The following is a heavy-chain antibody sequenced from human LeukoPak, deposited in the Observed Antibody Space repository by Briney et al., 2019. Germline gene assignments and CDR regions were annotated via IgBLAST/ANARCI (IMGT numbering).Heavy chain of an antibody. V-gene: IGHV3-21*01. D-gene: IGHD6-19*01. CDR2: ISSSSSFI. J-gene: IGHJ6*03. CDR1: GFTFNTYS. Sequence: PGGSLRLSCAASGFTFNTYSMIWVRQAPGKGLEWVSFISSSSSFIYYADSVKGRFTISRDNAKNSLFLQLNTLRTEDTALYFRARDLHSGWPFSEFYYMDVRGKGTTVTVSS. CDR3: ARDLHSGWPFSEFYYMDV.